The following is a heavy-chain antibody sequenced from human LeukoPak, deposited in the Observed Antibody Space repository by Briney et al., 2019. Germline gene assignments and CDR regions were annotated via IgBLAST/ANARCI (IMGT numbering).Heavy chain of an antibody. CDR3: ARHPFATPFDH. V-gene: IGHV4-59*08. J-gene: IGHJ4*02. CDR2: VFHTVDT. D-gene: IGHD2-15*01. CDR1: GDSINSFY. Sequence: SQTLSLTCAVSGDSINSFYWSWIRQPPGKGLEWIGYVFHTVDTNSNPSLKSRVTVSLDTSTSQVSLRLTSVTAADTAVYYCARHPFATPFDHWGRGILVTVSS.